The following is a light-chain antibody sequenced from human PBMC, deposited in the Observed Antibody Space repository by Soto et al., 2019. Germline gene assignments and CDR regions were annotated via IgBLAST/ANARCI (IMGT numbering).Light chain of an antibody. CDR2: QVS. V-gene: IGLV2-8*01. CDR1: SSDVGAYNY. J-gene: IGLJ1*01. CDR3: SSYAGSSNV. Sequence: QSALTQPASVFGSPGQSITISCTGTSSDVGAYNYVSWFQQHPGKAPKLMIFQVSNRPSGVPDRFSGSKSGNTASLTVSGLQAEDEADYYCSSYAGSSNVFGTGTKLTVL.